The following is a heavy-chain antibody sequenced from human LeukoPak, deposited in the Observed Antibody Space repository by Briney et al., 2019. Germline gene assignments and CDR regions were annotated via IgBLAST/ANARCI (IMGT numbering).Heavy chain of an antibody. CDR1: GASIDSGRYS. J-gene: IGHJ5*02. D-gene: IGHD4-11*01. CDR2: IHYSGTT. Sequence: SETLSLTCTVSGASIDSGRYSWGWLRQPPGKGLEWIGSIHYSGTTYYNPSLKSRVTISIDTSNNQFSLKLSSVTAADTAVYYCARGTPYNPWGQGTLVTVSS. V-gene: IGHV4-39*07. CDR3: ARGTPYNP.